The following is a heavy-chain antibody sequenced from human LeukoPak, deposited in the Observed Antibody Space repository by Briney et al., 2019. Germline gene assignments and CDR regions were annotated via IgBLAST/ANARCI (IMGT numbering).Heavy chain of an antibody. Sequence: GESLKISCKGSGYSFTSCWIAWVRQMPGKGLEWMGIIYPGDSDTRYSPSFQGQVTISADNSISTAYLQWSSLKASDTAMYYCARPSKIRYFDSLDYWGQGTLVTVSS. CDR2: IYPGDSDT. CDR1: GYSFTSCW. D-gene: IGHD3-9*01. CDR3: ARPSKIRYFDSLDY. J-gene: IGHJ4*02. V-gene: IGHV5-51*01.